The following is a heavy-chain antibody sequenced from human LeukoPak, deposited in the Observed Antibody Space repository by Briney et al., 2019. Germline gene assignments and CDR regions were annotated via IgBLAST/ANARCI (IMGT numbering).Heavy chain of an antibody. CDR1: GYTFTSYY. CDR2: INPNSGGT. V-gene: IGHV1-2*02. CDR3: ARGNLRGDYVFDY. Sequence: GASVKVSCKASGYTFTSYYMHWVRQSPGQGLEWMGWINPNSGGTNYAQKFQGRVTMTRDTSISTAYMELSRLRSDDTAVYYCARGNLRGDYVFDYWGQGTLVTVSS. J-gene: IGHJ4*02. D-gene: IGHD4-17*01.